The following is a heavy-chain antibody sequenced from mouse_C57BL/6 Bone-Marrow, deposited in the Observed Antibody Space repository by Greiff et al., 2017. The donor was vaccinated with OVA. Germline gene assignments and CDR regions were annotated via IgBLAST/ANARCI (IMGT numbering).Heavy chain of an antibody. Sequence: EVMLVESGGGLVQPGGSLKLSCAASGFTFSDYYMYWVRQTPEKRLEWVAYISNGGGSTYYPDTVKGRFTISRDNAKNTLYLQMSRLKSEDTAMYYCARHYWAYWGQGTLVTVSA. D-gene: IGHD1-1*01. CDR1: GFTFSDYY. V-gene: IGHV5-12*01. J-gene: IGHJ3*01. CDR2: ISNGGGST. CDR3: ARHYWAY.